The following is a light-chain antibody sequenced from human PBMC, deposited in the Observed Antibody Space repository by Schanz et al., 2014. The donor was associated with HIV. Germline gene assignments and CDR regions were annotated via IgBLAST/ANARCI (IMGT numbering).Light chain of an antibody. V-gene: IGLV2-14*02. CDR1: SSDVGSYNL. J-gene: IGLJ3*02. CDR3: SSYTSSSTPLV. CDR2: EIS. Sequence: QSALTQPASVSGSPGQSITISCTGTSSDVGSYNLVSWYQQYPGKAPKLMIYEISKWPSGVSNRFSGSKSGNTASLTISGLQAEDEADYYCSSYTSSSTPLVFGGGTKLTV.